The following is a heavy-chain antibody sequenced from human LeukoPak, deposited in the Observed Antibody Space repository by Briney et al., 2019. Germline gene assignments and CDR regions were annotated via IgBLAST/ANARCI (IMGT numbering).Heavy chain of an antibody. CDR3: ARSPSYCSSTSCYSRAWFDP. V-gene: IGHV1-69*01. Sequence: GASVKVSCKASGGTFSSYAISWVRQAPGQGLEWMGGIIPIFGTANYAQKFQGRVTITADGSTSTAYMELSSLRSEDTAVYYCARSPSYCSSTSCYSRAWFDPWGQGTLVTVSS. D-gene: IGHD2-2*01. J-gene: IGHJ5*02. CDR1: GGTFSSYA. CDR2: IIPIFGTA.